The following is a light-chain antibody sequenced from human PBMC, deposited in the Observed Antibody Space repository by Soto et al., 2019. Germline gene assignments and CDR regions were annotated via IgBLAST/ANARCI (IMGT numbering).Light chain of an antibody. V-gene: IGKV3-15*01. CDR1: QSVGSN. CDR3: QQYNDWTPLT. J-gene: IGKJ4*01. CDR2: GAS. Sequence: EIVMTQSPATLSVSPGERATLSCRASQSVGSNLAWYQQKPGQAPRLLIYGASTRATGIPARFSGSGSGTEFTLTISSLQSEDFAVYYCQQYNDWTPLTFGGGTKVEIK.